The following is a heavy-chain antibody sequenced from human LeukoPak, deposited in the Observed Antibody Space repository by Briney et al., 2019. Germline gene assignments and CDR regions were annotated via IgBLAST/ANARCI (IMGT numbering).Heavy chain of an antibody. CDR2: IRGNGVTT. D-gene: IGHD3-16*01. CDR1: GFTFSSYG. V-gene: IGHV3-23*01. J-gene: IGHJ1*01. Sequence: GGSLRLSCAASGFTFSSYGMNWVRQAPGKGLEGVSGIRGNGVTTYYADPVKGRFTISRDNSKNTLYLQMSSLGAEDTAVYFCAKDDAWGRYQDWGQGNLVTVSS. CDR3: AKDDAWGRYQD.